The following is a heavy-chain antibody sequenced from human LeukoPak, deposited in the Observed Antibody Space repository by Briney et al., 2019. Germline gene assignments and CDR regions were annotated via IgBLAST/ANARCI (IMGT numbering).Heavy chain of an antibody. V-gene: IGHV3-66*01. J-gene: IGHJ4*02. CDR2: IYSGGST. CDR3: ASPGEVGATDFDY. Sequence: GGSLRLSCAVSGFTVSSNYMSWVRQAPGKGLEWVSVIYSGGSTYYGDSVKGRFTISRDNSKNTLDLQMNSLRAEDTAVYYCASPGEVGATDFDYWGQGTLATVSS. CDR1: GFTVSSNY. D-gene: IGHD1-26*01.